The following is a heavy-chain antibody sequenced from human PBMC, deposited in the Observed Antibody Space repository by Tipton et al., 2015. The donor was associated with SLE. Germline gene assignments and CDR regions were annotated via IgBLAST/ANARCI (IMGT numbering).Heavy chain of an antibody. Sequence: QSGAEVKKPGASVKVSCKASGYTFTSYDISWVRQAPGQGLEWMGRISVYNGNTNYAQKFQGRVTMTTDTSTITAYMELRSLRPDDTAVYYCARVGTVTTWDYYYYYGMDVWGQGTTVTVSS. CDR1: GYTFTSYD. D-gene: IGHD4-17*01. CDR2: ISVYNGNT. J-gene: IGHJ6*02. V-gene: IGHV1-18*01. CDR3: ARVGTVTTWDYYYYYGMDV.